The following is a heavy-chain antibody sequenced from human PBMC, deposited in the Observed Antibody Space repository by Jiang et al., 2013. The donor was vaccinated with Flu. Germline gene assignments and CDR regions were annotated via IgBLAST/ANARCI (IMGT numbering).Heavy chain of an antibody. D-gene: IGHD2-21*01. CDR2: IFWDDDK. J-gene: IGHJ5*02. CDR3: AHAEPLFRSMESVYWGTWFDA. CDR1: GFSLSSRGEA. Sequence: KPTQTLTLTCTFSGFSLSSRGEAVGWIRQPPGKALEWLALIFWDDDKRYTISPPLRHRLTITKDTSKNLVVFTMTNMDPADTATYYCAHAEPLFRSMESVYWGTWFDAVGPGTLVSVSS. V-gene: IGHV2-5*02.